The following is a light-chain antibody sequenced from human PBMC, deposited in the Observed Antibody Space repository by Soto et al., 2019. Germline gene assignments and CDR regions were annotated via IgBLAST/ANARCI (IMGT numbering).Light chain of an antibody. CDR1: ESLSGN. CDR2: RAS. J-gene: IGKJ1*01. V-gene: IGKV3-15*01. CDR3: HQYSNWPPWT. Sequence: EIVMTQSPATLAVSPGETATLSCRASESLSGNLAWYQQKPGQAPRLLIFRASTRATGVPARFSGRGSGTEFTLTISGLQSQDFTVYYCHQYSNWPPWTFGQGTKVEIK.